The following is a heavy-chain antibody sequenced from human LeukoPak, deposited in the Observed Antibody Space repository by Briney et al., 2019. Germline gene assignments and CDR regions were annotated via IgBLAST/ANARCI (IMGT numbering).Heavy chain of an antibody. J-gene: IGHJ6*04. V-gene: IGHV3-30*18. CDR1: GFTFSSYG. D-gene: IGHD3-10*01. CDR2: ISYDGSNK. CDR3: VKVITMVRGVIKNYYGMDV. Sequence: AGGSLRLSCAASGFTFSSYGMHWVRQAPGKGLEWVAVISYDGSNKYYADSVKGRFTISRDNSKNTLYLQMNSLRAEDTAVYYCVKVITMVRGVIKNYYGMDVWGKGTMVTVSS.